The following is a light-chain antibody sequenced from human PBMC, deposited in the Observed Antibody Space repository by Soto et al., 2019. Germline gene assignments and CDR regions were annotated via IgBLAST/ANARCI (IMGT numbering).Light chain of an antibody. V-gene: IGKV3-15*01. Sequence: EIVMTQSPAILSVSPGERATLSCRASQSVSSNLAWYQQKPGQAPRLLIYGASTRATGIPARFRGSGSGTEFTLTISSLQSEDFAVYYCQHYNNWPPWTFGQGTKVEIK. CDR1: QSVSSN. J-gene: IGKJ1*01. CDR3: QHYNNWPPWT. CDR2: GAS.